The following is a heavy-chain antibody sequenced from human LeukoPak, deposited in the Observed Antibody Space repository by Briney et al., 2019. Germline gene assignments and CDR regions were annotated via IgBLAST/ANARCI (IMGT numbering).Heavy chain of an antibody. Sequence: SETLSLTCTVSGGSISTSNYYWGWIRQPPGNGLEWIGNIFYSGSTYYNPSLKSRVTISVDTSKNQFSLKLSSVTAADTAVYYCARRLAAAGRENFDYWGQGTLVTVSS. V-gene: IGHV4-39*01. CDR3: ARRLAAAGRENFDY. J-gene: IGHJ4*02. CDR1: GGSISTSNYY. D-gene: IGHD6-13*01. CDR2: IFYSGST.